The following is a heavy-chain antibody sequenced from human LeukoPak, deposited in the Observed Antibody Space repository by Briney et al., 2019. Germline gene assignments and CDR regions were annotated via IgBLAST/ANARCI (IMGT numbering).Heavy chain of an antibody. CDR3: ARGSVSKYRFFDN. V-gene: IGHV3-30*04. CDR1: GFTFSAYA. CDR2: ISSDGSIK. D-gene: IGHD3-3*02. Sequence: GGSLRLSCAASGFTFSAYAMHWVRPAPGKGLEWVAVISSDGSIKYYADSVKGRFTISRDNSENTMWLQMGSLRAEDTAVYYCARGSVSKYRFFDNWGQGILVTVSS. J-gene: IGHJ4*02.